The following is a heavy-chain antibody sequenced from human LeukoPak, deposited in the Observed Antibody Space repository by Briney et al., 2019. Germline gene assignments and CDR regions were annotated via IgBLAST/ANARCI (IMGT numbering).Heavy chain of an antibody. D-gene: IGHD2-8*01. Sequence: GESLKISCKGSGYSFTSYWIAWVRQMPGKGLEWMGIIFPGDSDTRYSPSFQGHVTISADKSISTAYMQWNSLKASDTAMYFCARRNDYYGLDVWGQGTTVTVSS. CDR1: GYSFTSYW. CDR2: IFPGDSDT. CDR3: ARRNDYYGLDV. V-gene: IGHV5-51*01. J-gene: IGHJ6*02.